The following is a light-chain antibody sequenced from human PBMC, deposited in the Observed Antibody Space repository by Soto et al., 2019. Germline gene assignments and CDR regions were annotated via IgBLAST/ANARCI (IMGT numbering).Light chain of an antibody. V-gene: IGLV1-47*01. J-gene: IGLJ2*01. CDR1: SSSIGSNY. CDR3: AAWDDSLSVV. CDR2: RNN. Sequence: QSVLTQPLSASGTPGQRVTISCSGSSSSIGSNYVYWYQQLPGTAPKLLIYRNNQRPSGVPDRFSGSKSGTSASLAISGLRSEDEADYYCAAWDDSLSVVFGGGTKLTVL.